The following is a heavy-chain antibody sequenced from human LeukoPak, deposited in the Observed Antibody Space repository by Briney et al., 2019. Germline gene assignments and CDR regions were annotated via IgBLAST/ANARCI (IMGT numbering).Heavy chain of an antibody. CDR1: GGSISSHY. D-gene: IGHD3-3*01. V-gene: IGHV4-59*11. CDR3: AREPVYDFWSGQGSWFDP. CDR2: IYYRGST. Sequence: SETLSLTCTVSGGSISSHYWSWIRQPPGKGLEWIGYIYYRGSTNYNPSLKSRVTISVDTSKNQFSLKLSSVTAADTAVYYCAREPVYDFWSGQGSWFDPWGQGTLVTVSS. J-gene: IGHJ5*02.